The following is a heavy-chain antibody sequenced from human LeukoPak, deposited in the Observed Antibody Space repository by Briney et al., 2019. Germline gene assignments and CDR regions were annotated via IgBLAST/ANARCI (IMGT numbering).Heavy chain of an antibody. Sequence: GESLKISCKGSGYSFTSYWIGWVRQMPGKGLEWMGIIYPGDSDTRYSSSFQGQVTISADKSISTAYLQWSSLKASDTAMYYCAREMAAAAEPYYFDYWGQGTLVTVSS. D-gene: IGHD6-13*01. J-gene: IGHJ4*02. CDR2: IYPGDSDT. CDR1: GYSFTSYW. V-gene: IGHV5-51*01. CDR3: AREMAAAAEPYYFDY.